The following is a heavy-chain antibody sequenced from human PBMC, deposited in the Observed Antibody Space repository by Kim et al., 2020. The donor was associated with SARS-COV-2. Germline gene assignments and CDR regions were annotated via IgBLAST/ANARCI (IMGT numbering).Heavy chain of an antibody. D-gene: IGHD3-10*01. Sequence: ASVKVSCKASGYTFTSFAIHWVRQAPGQRLEWMGWINAGNGNTKYSQKFQGRVTLSRHTSASTVYMEVSRLRSEDTAVYFCARGFNIYDYDSGKYPLDYWGQGTLLTVSS. CDR3: ARGFNIYDYDSGKYPLDY. J-gene: IGHJ4*02. CDR2: INAGNGNT. V-gene: IGHV1-3*01. CDR1: GYTFTSFA.